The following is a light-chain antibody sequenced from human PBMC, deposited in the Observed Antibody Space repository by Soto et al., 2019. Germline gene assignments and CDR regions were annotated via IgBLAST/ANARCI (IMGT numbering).Light chain of an antibody. CDR2: GAS. CDR3: QQYASSPYT. CDR1: QSISSSY. Sequence: EIVLTQSPGTLSLSPGERATLSCRASQSISSSYLAWYQQKPGQAPRLLIYGASRRATGIPDRFSGRESGTDFTLTITTLEPEDSVVYFCQQYASSPYTFGQGTKVEIK. V-gene: IGKV3-20*01. J-gene: IGKJ2*01.